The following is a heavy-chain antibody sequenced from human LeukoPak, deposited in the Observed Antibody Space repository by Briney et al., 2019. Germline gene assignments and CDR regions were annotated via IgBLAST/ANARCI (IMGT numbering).Heavy chain of an antibody. CDR1: GFTFSSYS. V-gene: IGHV3-48*02. J-gene: IGHJ6*03. CDR2: ISSSSSTI. CDR3: ARDYLGSGRPYYYYYMDV. Sequence: GGSLRLSCAASGFTFSSYSMNWVRQAPGKGLEWVSYISSSSSTIYYADSVKGRFTISRDNAKNSLYLQMNSLRDEDTAVYYCARDYLGSGRPYYYYYMDVWGKGTTVTVSS. D-gene: IGHD6-19*01.